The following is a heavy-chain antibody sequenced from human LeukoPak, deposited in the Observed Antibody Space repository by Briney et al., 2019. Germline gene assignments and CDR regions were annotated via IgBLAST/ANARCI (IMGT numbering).Heavy chain of an antibody. V-gene: IGHV3-23*01. CDR3: AQDGYFGVALL. CDR2: ISRSAGST. D-gene: IGHD3-3*01. Sequence: GGSLRLSCAASEFTRSSYAMSWVRQAPGKGLEWVSSISRSAGSTYYADSLKGRFTISRDTSKNTLFLQMDSLRAEDTAVYYCAQDGYFGVALLWGQGTLVTVSS. CDR1: EFTRSSYA. J-gene: IGHJ4*02.